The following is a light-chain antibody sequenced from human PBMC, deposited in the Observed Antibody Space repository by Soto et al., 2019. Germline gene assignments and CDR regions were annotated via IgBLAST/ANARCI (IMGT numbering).Light chain of an antibody. J-gene: IGLJ2*01. CDR2: EVT. Sequence: QSALTQPASVSGSPGQSITISCTGTSSDVGGHNYVSWYQQHPGTAPKLMIYEVTNRPSGVSNRFSGSKSGNTASLTSSGLQAEDEADYYCSSYTSSTTIDVVFGGGTKLTVL. V-gene: IGLV2-14*01. CDR1: SSDVGGHNY. CDR3: SSYTSSTTIDVV.